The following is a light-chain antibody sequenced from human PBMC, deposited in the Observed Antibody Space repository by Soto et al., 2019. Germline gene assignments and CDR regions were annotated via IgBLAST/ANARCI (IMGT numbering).Light chain of an antibody. CDR1: QSINSTY. CDR2: GAS. CDR3: QQYNSYPWT. Sequence: DIQLTQSPATLSSSPGERATLSCRASQSINSTYLAWYQQKPGQAPRLLIYGASGRATGIPDRFSGSGSGTDFTLTISSLQPDDFATYYCQQYNSYPWTFGQGTKVDI. J-gene: IGKJ1*01. V-gene: IGKV3-20*01.